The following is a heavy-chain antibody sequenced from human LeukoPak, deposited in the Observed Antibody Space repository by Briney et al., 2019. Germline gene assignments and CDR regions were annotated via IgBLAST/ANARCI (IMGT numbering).Heavy chain of an antibody. CDR2: IYYSGST. CDR1: GGSISSYY. V-gene: IGHV4-59*01. CDR3: ARGREAGFDI. Sequence: SETLSLTCTVSGGSISSYYWSWIRQPPGKGLEWIGYIYYSGSTNYNPSLKSRVTISVDTSKNQFSLKLSSVTAADTAVYYCARGREAGFDIWGQGTMVTVSS. D-gene: IGHD6-19*01. J-gene: IGHJ3*02.